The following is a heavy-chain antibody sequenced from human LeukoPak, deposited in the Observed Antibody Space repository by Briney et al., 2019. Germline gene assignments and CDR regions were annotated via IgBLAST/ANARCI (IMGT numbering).Heavy chain of an antibody. CDR1: GFTVSSNY. CDR2: ISSSSSYI. Sequence: PGGSLRLSCAASGFTVSSNYMSWVRQGPGKGLEWVSSISSSSSYIYYAASVKGRFTISRDNAKNSLYLQMNRLRAEDTAVYYCARDGYDFWSGYYLASPHFDYWGQGTLVTVSS. D-gene: IGHD3-3*01. CDR3: ARDGYDFWSGYYLASPHFDY. V-gene: IGHV3-21*01. J-gene: IGHJ4*02.